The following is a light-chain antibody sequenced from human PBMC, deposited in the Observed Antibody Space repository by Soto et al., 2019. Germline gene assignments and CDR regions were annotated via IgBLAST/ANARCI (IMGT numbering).Light chain of an antibody. J-gene: IGKJ3*01. CDR1: QSLLHSNGYKY. V-gene: IGKV2-28*01. CDR3: MQALQSPFT. CDR2: LTS. Sequence: DIVMTQSPLSLPVTPGEPASISCRSSQSLLHSNGYKYLNWYLQKPGQSPLLLIYLTSTRASGVXDXXSGSVAGTDFTLKISKVEADDVGVYYCMQALQSPFTFGPGTKVYIK.